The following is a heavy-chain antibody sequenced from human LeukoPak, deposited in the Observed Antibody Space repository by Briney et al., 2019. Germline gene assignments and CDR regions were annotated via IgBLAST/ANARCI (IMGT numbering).Heavy chain of an antibody. V-gene: IGHV3-33*06. CDR2: IWYDGTNK. CDR1: GFTFSPYG. D-gene: IGHD4-17*01. J-gene: IGHJ5*02. Sequence: GRSLRLSCAAPGFTFSPYGMHWVRQAPGKGLEWVAIIWYDGTNKYYTDSVKGRFTISRDNSKNTLYLQMNSLRAEDTAVYYCAKKAGNDYGDQNWFDPWGQGTLATVSS. CDR3: AKKAGNDYGDQNWFDP.